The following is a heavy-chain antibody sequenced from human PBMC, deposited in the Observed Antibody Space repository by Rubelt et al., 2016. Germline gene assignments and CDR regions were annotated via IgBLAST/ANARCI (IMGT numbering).Heavy chain of an antibody. CDR2: INPNSGVT. D-gene: IGHD3-3*01. CDR3: ALEWSRAETNDY. Sequence: QVQLVQSGAEVKKPGASVKVSCKASGYTFTGYYMHWVRQAPGQGLEWMGWINPNSGVTNYVQKFQGRVTMTRDTSVSTAYMELSRLSYDDTAVYYCALEWSRAETNDYWGQGTLVTVSS. J-gene: IGHJ4*02. CDR1: GYTFTGYY. V-gene: IGHV1-2*02.